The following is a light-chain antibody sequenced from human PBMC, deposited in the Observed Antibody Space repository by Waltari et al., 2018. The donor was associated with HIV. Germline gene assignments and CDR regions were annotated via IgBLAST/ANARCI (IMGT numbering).Light chain of an antibody. Sequence: DIVMTQSPDSLAVSLGERATINCKSSQSLLYSSNNKIYLAWYQQKPGQPPKLLIYWASTRESGVPDRFSGSGSGTDFTLTISSLQADDVAVYYCQQYYSTPRTFGQGTKVEIK. J-gene: IGKJ1*01. CDR1: QSLLYSSNNKIY. V-gene: IGKV4-1*01. CDR2: WAS. CDR3: QQYYSTPRT.